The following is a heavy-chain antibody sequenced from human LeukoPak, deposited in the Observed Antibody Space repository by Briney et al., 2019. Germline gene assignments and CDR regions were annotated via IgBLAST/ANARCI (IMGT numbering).Heavy chain of an antibody. CDR1: GFIFHDYA. CDR3: ARRKSGYTYGYIDY. Sequence: QSGGSLRLSCAASGFIFHDYAMHWVRQAPGKGLEWVSLITGDGVSTFYADSVKGRFTISRDNSKDSLYLQMNSLRTEDTALYYCARRKSGYTYGYIDYWGQGIMVTVSS. J-gene: IGHJ4*02. V-gene: IGHV3-43*02. CDR2: ITGDGVST. D-gene: IGHD5-18*01.